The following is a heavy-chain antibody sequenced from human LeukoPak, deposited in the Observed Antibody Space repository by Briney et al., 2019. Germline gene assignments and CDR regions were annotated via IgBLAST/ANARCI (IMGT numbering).Heavy chain of an antibody. CDR1: GGSISSSNYY. J-gene: IGHJ4*02. CDR2: IYYSGIT. V-gene: IGHV4-39*01. Sequence: SETLSLTCTVSGGSISSSNYYWGWIRQPPGKGLEWIGRIYYSGITYYNPSLKSRVTISVETSNNQFSLKLSSVTAADTAMYYCARLLIYCSSTSCHFDYWGQGTLVTVSS. D-gene: IGHD2-2*01. CDR3: ARLLIYCSSTSCHFDY.